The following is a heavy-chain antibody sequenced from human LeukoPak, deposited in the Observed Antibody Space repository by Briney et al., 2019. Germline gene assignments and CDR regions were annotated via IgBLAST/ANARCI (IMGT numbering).Heavy chain of an antibody. V-gene: IGHV3-48*02. CDR1: GFTFSSYS. CDR3: ARGKYYDSSGYNDY. Sequence: PGGSLRLSCAASGFTFSSYSMNWVRQAPGKGLEWVSYISSSSSTMYYADSVKGRFTISRDNAKNSLYLQMNSLRDEDTAVYYCARGKYYDSSGYNDYWGQGTLVTVSS. J-gene: IGHJ4*02. D-gene: IGHD3-22*01. CDR2: ISSSSSTM.